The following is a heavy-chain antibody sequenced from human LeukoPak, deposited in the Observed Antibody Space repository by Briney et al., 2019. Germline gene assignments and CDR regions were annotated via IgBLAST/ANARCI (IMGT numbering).Heavy chain of an antibody. J-gene: IGHJ4*02. CDR2: ISGYNGET. CDR1: GYTFKSYG. D-gene: IGHD3-22*01. CDR3: ARDRWYDKSDYYYNLDH. Sequence: ASVKVSCKASGYTFKSYGFSWVRQAPGQGLEWMGWISGYNGETNNAQRLQGRVTMTTDTSTSTAYMELRSLRSDDTAVYYCARDRWYDKSDYYYNLDHWGQGTLVTVSS. V-gene: IGHV1-18*01.